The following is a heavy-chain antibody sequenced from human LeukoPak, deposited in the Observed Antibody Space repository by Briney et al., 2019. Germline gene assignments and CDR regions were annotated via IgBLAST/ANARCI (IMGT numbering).Heavy chain of an antibody. J-gene: IGHJ3*01. CDR1: GYTFSSYF. CDR3: ARDLSYSRDDAFDL. Sequence: GGSLRVSCVAPGYTFSSYFVKWVRETPGGGVEWVGSINSSSNYMYYTDSVKGRFTTSRDDAKDSLYLQMSSLRADDTAVYYCARDLSYSRDDAFDLWGQGTMVTVSS. D-gene: IGHD3-22*01. CDR2: INSSSNYM. V-gene: IGHV3-21*01.